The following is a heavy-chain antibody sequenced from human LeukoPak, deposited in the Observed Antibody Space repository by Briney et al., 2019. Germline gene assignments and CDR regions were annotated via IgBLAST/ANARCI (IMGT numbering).Heavy chain of an antibody. CDR2: VYHIGGT. CDR3: ASMNYFTAS. CDR1: GFSISSGYY. Sequence: SETLSLTCTVSGFSISSGYYWAWIRQPPGKGLEWIGSVYHIGGTYYNPSLKSRVTISVDTSRNQFSLKLSSVTAADTAVYYCASMNYFTASWGQGTLVTVSS. J-gene: IGHJ4*02. V-gene: IGHV4-38-2*02. D-gene: IGHD2/OR15-2a*01.